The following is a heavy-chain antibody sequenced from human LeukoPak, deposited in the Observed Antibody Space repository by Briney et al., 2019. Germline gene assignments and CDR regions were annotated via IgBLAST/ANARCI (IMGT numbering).Heavy chain of an antibody. CDR2: INPYSGGT. CDR3: AREVVAATGSDY. J-gene: IGHJ4*02. CDR1: GYTFTGYY. D-gene: IGHD2-15*01. Sequence: AAVTVSCKASGYTFTGYYMHWVRQAPGQGLEWMGWINPYSGGTNYAQKFQGRVTMTRDTSISTAYMELSRLRSDDTAVYYCAREVVAATGSDYWGQGTLVTVSS. V-gene: IGHV1-2*02.